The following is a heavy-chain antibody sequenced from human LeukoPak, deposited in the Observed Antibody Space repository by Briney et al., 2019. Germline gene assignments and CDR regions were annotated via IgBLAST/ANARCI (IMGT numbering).Heavy chain of an antibody. V-gene: IGHV1-58*02. CDR2: IVVGSGNT. CDR3: AAGTVAAPPGYYYYYYGMDV. J-gene: IGHJ6*02. CDR1: GFTFTSSA. D-gene: IGHD6-6*01. Sequence: SVKVSCKASGFTFTSSAMQWVRQARGQRLEWIGWIVVGSGNTNYAQKFQERVTITRDMSTSTAYMELSSLRSEDTAVYYCAAGTVAAPPGYYYYYYGMDVWSQGTTVTVSS.